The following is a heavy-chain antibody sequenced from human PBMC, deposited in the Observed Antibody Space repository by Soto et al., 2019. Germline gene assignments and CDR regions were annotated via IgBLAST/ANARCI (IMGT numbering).Heavy chain of an antibody. D-gene: IGHD6-6*01. Sequence: ESGGGLVQPGGSLRLSCAASGFTFSSYWMSWVRQAPGKGLEWVANIKQDGSEKYYVDSVKGRFTISRDNAKNSLYLQMNSLGAEDTAVYYCARLLRVWQLAGPGRRGMDVWGQGTTVTVSS. CDR3: ARLLRVWQLAGPGRRGMDV. J-gene: IGHJ6*02. CDR2: IKQDGSEK. V-gene: IGHV3-7*03. CDR1: GFTFSSYW.